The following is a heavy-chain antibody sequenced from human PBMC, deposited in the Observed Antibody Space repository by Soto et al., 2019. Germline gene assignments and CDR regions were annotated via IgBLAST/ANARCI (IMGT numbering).Heavy chain of an antibody. V-gene: IGHV1-2*02. J-gene: IGHJ6*02. CDR3: ARDLGEYDSVNYYYYYGMDV. D-gene: IGHD3-22*01. Sequence: ASVKVSCKASGYTFTGYYMHWVRQAPGQGLEWMGWINPNSGGTNYAQKFQGRVTMTRDTSISTAYMELSRLRSDDTAVYYCARDLGEYDSVNYYYYYGMDVWGQGTTVTVSS. CDR1: GYTFTGYY. CDR2: INPNSGGT.